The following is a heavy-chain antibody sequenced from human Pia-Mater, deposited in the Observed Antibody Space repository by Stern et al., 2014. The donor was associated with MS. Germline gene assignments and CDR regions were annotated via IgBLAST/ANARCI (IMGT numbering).Heavy chain of an antibody. CDR2: INTSDGDT. J-gene: IGHJ4*02. CDR3: AKQRTTGHMDFDY. D-gene: IGHD1-1*01. CDR1: GYTFTTYY. V-gene: IGHV1-46*01. Sequence: VQLVESGAEVKKPGASVNISCVTSGYTFTTYYVHWVRQAPGQGLEWMGIINTSDGDTSHTRKFQGRVTLTRNTTHSTVYLKMSSLKSEDTAVYYCAKQRTTGHMDFDYWGQGTLVTVSS.